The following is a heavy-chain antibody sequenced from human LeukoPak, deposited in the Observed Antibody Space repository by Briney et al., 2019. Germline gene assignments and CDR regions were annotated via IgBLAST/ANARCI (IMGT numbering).Heavy chain of an antibody. CDR3: ARQNGRYFDLSGFDP. Sequence: PGRSLRLSCAASGFTFSSYSMNWVRQAPGKGLEWVSYISSSSSTIYYADSVKGRFTISRDNAKNSLYLQMNSLRAEDTAVYYCARQNGRYFDLSGFDPWGQGTLVTVSS. CDR2: ISSSSSTI. V-gene: IGHV3-48*01. CDR1: GFTFSSYS. D-gene: IGHD3-9*01. J-gene: IGHJ5*02.